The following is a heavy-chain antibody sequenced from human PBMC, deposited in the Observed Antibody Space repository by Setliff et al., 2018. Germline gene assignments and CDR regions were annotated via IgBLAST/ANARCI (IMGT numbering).Heavy chain of an antibody. J-gene: IGHJ4*02. CDR3: TRASSIAVAGSSI. V-gene: IGHV3-49*04. CDR1: GFTFSTYT. CDR2: IRSKAYGGTT. D-gene: IGHD6-19*01. Sequence: PGGSLRLSCAASGFTFSTYTISWVRQAPGKGLEWVGIIRSKAYGGTTEYAASVKGRFTISRDDSKSIAYLQMNSLKTEDTAVYYCTRASSIAVAGSSIWGQGTLVTVSS.